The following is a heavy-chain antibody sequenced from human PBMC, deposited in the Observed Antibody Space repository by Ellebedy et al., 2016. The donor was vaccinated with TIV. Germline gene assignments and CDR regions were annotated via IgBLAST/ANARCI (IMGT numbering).Heavy chain of an antibody. V-gene: IGHV3-33*01. CDR3: AGEMVPPGPYDYYYGMDV. J-gene: IGHJ6*02. D-gene: IGHD2-2*01. CDR2: VWYDGNYK. Sequence: GESLKISCAASGFTFMSYGMHWLRQAPGKGLEWVAVVWYDGNYKRVADSVKGRFTISRDNSKSTVSLQMNSLRAEDTAVYYCAGEMVPPGPYDYYYGMDVWGQGTTVTVSS. CDR1: GFTFMSYG.